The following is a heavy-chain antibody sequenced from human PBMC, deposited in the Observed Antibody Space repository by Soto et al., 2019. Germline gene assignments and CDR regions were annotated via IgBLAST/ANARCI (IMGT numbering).Heavy chain of an antibody. J-gene: IGHJ6*02. V-gene: IGHV4-59*01. CDR2: IYYSGST. D-gene: IGHD6-13*01. CDR3: ARASSSWFRDPPRMDV. Sequence: SETLSLTCTVSGGSISSYYWSWIRQPPGKGLEWIGYIYYSGSTNYNPSLKSRVTISVDTSKNQFSLKLSSVTAADTAVYYCARASSSWFRDPPRMDVWGQGTTVTVSS. CDR1: GGSISSYY.